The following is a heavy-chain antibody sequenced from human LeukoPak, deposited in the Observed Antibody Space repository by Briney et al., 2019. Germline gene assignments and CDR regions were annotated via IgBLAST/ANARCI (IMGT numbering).Heavy chain of an antibody. CDR2: IKYDGSDK. CDR1: GFTFSSYW. V-gene: IGHV3-7*01. CDR3: VRGSIVGTRLAFAP. J-gene: IGHJ5*02. D-gene: IGHD1-26*01. Sequence: PGGSLRLSCAASGFTFSSYWMSWVRQAPEKGLEWVANIKYDGSDKNYMGSVRGRFSVSRDNARRSLFLQMNSLRTEDTAVYYRVRGSIVGTRLAFAPWGQGTLVTVSS.